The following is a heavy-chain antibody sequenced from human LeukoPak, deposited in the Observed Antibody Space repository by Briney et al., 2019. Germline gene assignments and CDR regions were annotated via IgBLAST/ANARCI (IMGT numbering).Heavy chain of an antibody. D-gene: IGHD4-23*01. CDR2: IYSGGST. CDR1: GFTVSSNY. J-gene: IGHJ4*02. Sequence: PGGSLRLSCAASGFTVSSNYMSWVRQAPGKGLEWVSVIYSGGSTYYADSVKGRFTISRDSSKNTLYLQMNSLRAEDTAVYYCARDLGGYYFDYWGQGTLVTVSS. CDR3: ARDLGGYYFDY. V-gene: IGHV3-53*01.